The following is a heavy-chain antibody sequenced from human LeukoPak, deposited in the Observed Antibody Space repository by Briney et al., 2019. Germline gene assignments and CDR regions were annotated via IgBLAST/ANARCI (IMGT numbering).Heavy chain of an antibody. J-gene: IGHJ4*02. CDR2: IYYSGST. D-gene: IGHD3-10*01. Sequence: SETLSLTCTVSGGSISSGGYYWSWIRQHPGKGLEWIGYIYYSGSTYYNPSLKSRVTISVDTSKNQFSLKLSSVTAADAAVYYCARDYGPHYFDYWGQGTLVTVSS. CDR3: ARDYGPHYFDY. V-gene: IGHV4-31*03. CDR1: GGSISSGGYY.